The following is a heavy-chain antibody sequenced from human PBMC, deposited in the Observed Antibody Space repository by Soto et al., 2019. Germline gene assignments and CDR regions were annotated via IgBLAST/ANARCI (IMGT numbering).Heavy chain of an antibody. Sequence: TGGSLRLSCAASGFTFSSYAMHWVRQAPGKGLEWVAVISYDGSNKYNADSVKGRFTISRDNSKNTLYLQMNSLRAEDTAVYYCARFTVTTGDYGMDVWGQGTTVTVSS. CDR1: GFTFSSYA. D-gene: IGHD4-4*01. J-gene: IGHJ6*02. CDR3: ARFTVTTGDYGMDV. CDR2: ISYDGSNK. V-gene: IGHV3-30-3*01.